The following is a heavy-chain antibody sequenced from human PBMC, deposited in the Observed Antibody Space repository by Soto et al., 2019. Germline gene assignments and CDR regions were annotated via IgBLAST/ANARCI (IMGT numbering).Heavy chain of an antibody. D-gene: IGHD3-10*01. CDR3: ARLTLVRGMIITRPIDY. V-gene: IGHV1-18*01. CDR1: GYTFINYG. Sequence: ASVKVSCKSSGYTFINYGISWVREAPGQGLEWMGWISPYNDNTNYPQKFQGRVTLTTDTFTNTAYMELRNLRSDDAAVYYCARLTLVRGMIITRPIDYWGQGTLVTVSS. CDR2: ISPYNDNT. J-gene: IGHJ4*02.